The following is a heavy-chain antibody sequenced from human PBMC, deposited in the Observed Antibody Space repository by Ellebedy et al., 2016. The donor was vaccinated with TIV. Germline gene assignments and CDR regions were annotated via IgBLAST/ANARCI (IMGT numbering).Heavy chain of an antibody. J-gene: IGHJ4*02. CDR3: ARGAFLEWFFPHQYFDS. CDR1: GFDFSTYG. Sequence: GESLKISCAASGFDFSTYGMHWVRQAPGKGLEWVATIWFDGRNEYYSDSVKGRFTISRDNPSNTLFLQMNSLRVEDTAVYYCARGAFLEWFFPHQYFDSWGRGTLVTVSS. D-gene: IGHD3-3*01. V-gene: IGHV3-30*02. CDR2: IWFDGRNE.